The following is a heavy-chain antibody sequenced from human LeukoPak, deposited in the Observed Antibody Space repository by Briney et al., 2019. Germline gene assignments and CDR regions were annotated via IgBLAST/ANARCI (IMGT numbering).Heavy chain of an antibody. CDR1: GYTFTGYY. CDR3: ARAPITMIVAGDYFDY. Sequence: WASVKVSCKASGYTFTGYYMHWVRQAPGQGLEWMGWINPNSGGTNYAQKFQGWVTMTRDTSISTAYMELSRLRSDDTAVYYCARAPITMIVAGDYFDYWGQGTLVTVSS. D-gene: IGHD3-22*01. V-gene: IGHV1-2*04. J-gene: IGHJ4*02. CDR2: INPNSGGT.